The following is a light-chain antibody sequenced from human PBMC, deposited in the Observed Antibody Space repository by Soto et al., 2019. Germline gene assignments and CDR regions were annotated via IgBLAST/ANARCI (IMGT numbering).Light chain of an antibody. CDR3: QQTYSTLFT. Sequence: DIQMTQSPSALSASVGDKVTITCRASQSISRYLNWYQQKPGKAPEPLIYAASSLQSGVPSRFSGSGSGTDFTLTISNLQPEDFATYFCQQTYSTLFTFGPGTKVEIK. CDR2: AAS. CDR1: QSISRY. V-gene: IGKV1-39*01. J-gene: IGKJ3*01.